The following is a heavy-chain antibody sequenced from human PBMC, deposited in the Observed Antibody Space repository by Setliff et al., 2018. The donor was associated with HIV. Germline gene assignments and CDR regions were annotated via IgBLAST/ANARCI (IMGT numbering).Heavy chain of an antibody. D-gene: IGHD3-10*01. J-gene: IGHJ4*02. CDR1: GVTFSSNNYY. Sequence: SETLSLTCAVSGVTFSSNNYYWDWIRQPPGKGLERIGTVFYSGSTSYSPPLKSRVTISVDTSKNQFSLKLKSVTAADTALYYCARLVRGGSGHYFDYWGQGKLVTVSS. CDR2: VFYSGST. CDR3: ARLVRGGSGHYFDY. V-gene: IGHV4-39*07.